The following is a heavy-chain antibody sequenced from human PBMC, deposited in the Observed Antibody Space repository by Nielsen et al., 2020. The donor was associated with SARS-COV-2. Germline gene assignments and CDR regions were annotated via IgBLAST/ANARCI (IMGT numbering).Heavy chain of an antibody. J-gene: IGHJ3*02. CDR1: GFTFSSYW. D-gene: IGHD3-3*01. Sequence: GGSLRLSCAASGFTFSSYWMHWVRQAPGKGLVWVSRINSDGSSTSYADSVQGRFTISRDNAKNTLYLQMNSLRAEDTAVYYCARGRGYYDFWSGVPSAFDIWGQGTMVTVSS. V-gene: IGHV3-74*01. CDR2: INSDGSST. CDR3: ARGRGYYDFWSGVPSAFDI.